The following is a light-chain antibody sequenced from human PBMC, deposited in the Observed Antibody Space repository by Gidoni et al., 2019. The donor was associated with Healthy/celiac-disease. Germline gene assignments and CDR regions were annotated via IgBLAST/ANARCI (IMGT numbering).Light chain of an antibody. V-gene: IGKV1-27*01. J-gene: IGKJ3*01. CDR2: AAS. CDR1: QRISNY. Sequence: DVQMTQSPSSLSASGGDRVTITFRASQRISNYLAWYQQKPAKVPKLLISAASTMQSWVPSRCSGSGSGTDFTLTISSLQPEDVATYYCQKYNSAPRLTFGPGTKVDIK. CDR3: QKYNSAPRLT.